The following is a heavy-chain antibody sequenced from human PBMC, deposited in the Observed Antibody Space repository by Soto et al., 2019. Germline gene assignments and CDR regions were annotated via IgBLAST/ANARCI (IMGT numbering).Heavy chain of an antibody. V-gene: IGHV4-59*01. CDR1: GGSISSYY. J-gene: IGHJ6*03. CDR3: ATMYYYGSGSYYDLSSATPYYCMDV. Sequence: QVQLQESGPGLVKPSETLSLTCTVSGGSISSYYWSWIRQPPGKGLEWIGDIYYSGSTNYNPSLKSRGTISLDTSKNQFSLKLSSVPSADTAVYYCATMYYYGSGSYYDLSSATPYYCMDVWGKGTTVTVSS. CDR2: IYYSGST. D-gene: IGHD3-10*01.